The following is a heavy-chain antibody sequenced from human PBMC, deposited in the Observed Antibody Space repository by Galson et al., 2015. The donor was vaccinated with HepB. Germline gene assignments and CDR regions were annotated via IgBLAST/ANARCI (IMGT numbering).Heavy chain of an antibody. D-gene: IGHD3-16*01. CDR1: GFTFSAFT. V-gene: IGHV3-23*01. CDR2: ITGSSGDT. Sequence: SLRLSCAASGFTFSAFTMSWVRQAPGKGLEWVSAITGSSGDTYYADSVKGRFIISRDSSKNTLYLQMNSLRAEDTAVYYCAREFGVVDPYFDYWGQGALVTVSS. J-gene: IGHJ4*02. CDR3: AREFGVVDPYFDY.